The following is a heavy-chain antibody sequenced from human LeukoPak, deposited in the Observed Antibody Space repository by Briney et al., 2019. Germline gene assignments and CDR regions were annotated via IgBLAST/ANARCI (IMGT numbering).Heavy chain of an antibody. CDR1: GYKFSTSW. J-gene: IGHJ2*01. D-gene: IGHD4/OR15-4a*01. CDR3: GRLGMLDNGFRYFES. Sequence: GESLKISCKASGYKFSTSWIGWVRQMPGRGLEWMGIVYPDDSDTRYSPPFQGQVSISTDKSINTTYLQWGSLQASATAISYRGRLGMLDNGFRYFESWGRGTRVTGSS. V-gene: IGHV5-51*01. CDR2: VYPDDSDT.